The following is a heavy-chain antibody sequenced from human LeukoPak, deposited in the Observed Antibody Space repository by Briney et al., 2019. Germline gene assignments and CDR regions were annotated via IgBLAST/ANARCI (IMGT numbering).Heavy chain of an antibody. CDR1: GFTFSSYS. CDR3: ARDNWKGAFDI. J-gene: IGHJ3*02. D-gene: IGHD1-20*01. CDR2: ISSSSTYL. Sequence: GGSLRLTCAASGFTFSSYSMNWVRQAPGKGLEWVSSISSSSTYLYYADSVKGRFTISRDNAKNSLYLQMNSLRAEDTAVYYCARDNWKGAFDIWGQGTMVTVSS. V-gene: IGHV3-21*01.